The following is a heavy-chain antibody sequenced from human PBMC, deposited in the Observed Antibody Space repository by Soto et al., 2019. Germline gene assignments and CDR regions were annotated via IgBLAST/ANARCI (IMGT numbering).Heavy chain of an antibody. D-gene: IGHD1-1*01. J-gene: IGHJ4*02. CDR3: AKGKLSTTGLEY. CDR1: GFTFSSYD. CDR2: ITNSGGST. Sequence: GGSLRLSCGASGFTFSSYDMSWVRQAPGEGPEWVSSITNSGGSTYYAVSVKGRFTISRDNSKNTLYLQMNGLRAEDTAVYFCAKGKLSTTGLEYWGEGPLVTASS. V-gene: IGHV3-23*01.